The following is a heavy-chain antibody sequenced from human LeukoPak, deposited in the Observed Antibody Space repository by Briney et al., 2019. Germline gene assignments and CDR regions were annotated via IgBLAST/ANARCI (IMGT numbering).Heavy chain of an antibody. CDR2: IYTSWST. D-gene: IGHD2-2*01. CDR3: ARGVGSSSRVRYSYMDV. CDR1: GGSISSGSYY. V-gene: IGHV4-61*02. J-gene: IGHJ6*03. Sequence: SQTLSLTCTVSGGSISSGSYYWRWIRQPAGKGLEWIGRIYTSWSTNYNPSLKSRVSISIDTSKNQSSLKLSSVTAADTAVYYCARGVGSSSRVRYSYMDVWGKGTTVTVSS.